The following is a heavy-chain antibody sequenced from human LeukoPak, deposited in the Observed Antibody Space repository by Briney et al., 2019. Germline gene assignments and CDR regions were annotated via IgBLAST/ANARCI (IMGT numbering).Heavy chain of an antibody. CDR2: IRQDGGEK. J-gene: IGHJ4*02. V-gene: IGHV3-7*01. Sequence: GGSLRLSCAAPGFTFSSDWMTWVRQAPGKGLEWAANIRQDGGEKFYLDSVKGRFTISRDNSRNSLYLQMNSLRAEDTAVYYCARVSAEWLLSYWGQGTLVTVSS. D-gene: IGHD3-3*01. CDR1: GFTFSSDW. CDR3: ARVSAEWLLSY.